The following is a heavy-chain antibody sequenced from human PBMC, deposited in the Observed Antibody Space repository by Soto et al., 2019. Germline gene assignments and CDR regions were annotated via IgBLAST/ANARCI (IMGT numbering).Heavy chain of an antibody. D-gene: IGHD6-19*01. V-gene: IGHV1-69*02. CDR1: GGTFSSYT. CDR2: IIPILGIA. CDR3: ARLYSSGINWFDP. J-gene: IGHJ5*02. Sequence: VKVSCKASGGTFSSYTISWVRQAPGQGLEWMGRIIPILGIANYAQKFQGRVTITADKSTSTAYMELSSLRSEDTAVYYCARLYSSGINWFDPWGQGTLVTVSS.